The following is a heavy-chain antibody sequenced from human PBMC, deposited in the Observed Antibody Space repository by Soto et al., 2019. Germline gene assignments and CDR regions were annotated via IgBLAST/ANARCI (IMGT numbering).Heavy chain of an antibody. J-gene: IGHJ3*02. CDR2: ISSNGGST. D-gene: IGHD2-8*01. V-gene: IGHV3-64*01. CDR1: GFTFSSYA. CDR3: ARQMVYAIGGHAFDI. Sequence: GGSLRLSCAASGFTFSSYAMHWVRQAPGKGLEYVSAISSNGGSTYYANSVKGRFTISRDNSKNTLYLQMGSLRAEDMAVYYCARQMVYAIGGHAFDIWGQGTMVTVSS.